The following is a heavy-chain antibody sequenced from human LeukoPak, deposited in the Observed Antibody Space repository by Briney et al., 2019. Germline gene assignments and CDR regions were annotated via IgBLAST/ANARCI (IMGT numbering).Heavy chain of an antibody. V-gene: IGHV1-8*01. J-gene: IGHJ5*02. CDR2: MNPNSGNT. CDR3: ARKGLRRNWFDP. Sequence: ASVKVSCKASGYTFTSYDINWVRQATGQGLEWMGWMNPNSGNTGYAQKFQGRVTITRNTSISIAYMELGSLRSEDTAVYYCARKGLRRNWFDPWGQGTLVTVSS. D-gene: IGHD5-12*01. CDR1: GYTFTSYD.